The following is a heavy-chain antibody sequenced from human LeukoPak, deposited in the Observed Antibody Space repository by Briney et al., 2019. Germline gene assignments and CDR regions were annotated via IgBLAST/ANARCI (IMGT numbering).Heavy chain of an antibody. Sequence: GASVKVSCKASGYTFTSYYMHWVRQAPGQGLEWMGIINPSGGSTSYAQKFQGRVTMTRDTSTSTVYMELSSLRSEDTAVYYCARDLGDDFRSGYYWGFDYWGQGTLVTVSS. CDR1: GYTFTSYY. J-gene: IGHJ4*02. V-gene: IGHV1-46*01. CDR2: INPSGGST. D-gene: IGHD3-3*01. CDR3: ARDLGDDFRSGYYWGFDY.